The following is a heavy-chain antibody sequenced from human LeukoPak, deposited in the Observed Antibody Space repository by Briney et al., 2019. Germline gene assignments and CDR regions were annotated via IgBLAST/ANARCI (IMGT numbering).Heavy chain of an antibody. Sequence: PSETLSLTCTVSGGSISSYSCTWIRQPPGKGLEWIGYIYNSGSTNYNPSLKSRVTVSVDTSNNQFSLRLSFVTAADTAVYYCARERADYYDSSGYYIDYWGQGTLVTVSS. D-gene: IGHD3-22*01. CDR3: ARERADYYDSSGYYIDY. CDR1: GGSISSYS. J-gene: IGHJ4*02. CDR2: IYNSGST. V-gene: IGHV4-59*01.